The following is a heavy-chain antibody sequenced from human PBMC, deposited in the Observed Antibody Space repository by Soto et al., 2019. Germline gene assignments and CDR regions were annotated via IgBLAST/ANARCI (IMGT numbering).Heavy chain of an antibody. CDR3: ARDHYTYYDFWSGYPPLDY. Sequence: ASVKVSCKASGYTFTSYYMHWVRQAPGQGLEWMGIINPSGGSTSYAQKFQGRVTMTRDTSTSTVYMELSSLRSEDTAVYYCARDHYTYYDFWSGYPPLDYWGQGPLVTVSS. D-gene: IGHD3-3*01. CDR2: INPSGGST. J-gene: IGHJ4*02. V-gene: IGHV1-46*01. CDR1: GYTFTSYY.